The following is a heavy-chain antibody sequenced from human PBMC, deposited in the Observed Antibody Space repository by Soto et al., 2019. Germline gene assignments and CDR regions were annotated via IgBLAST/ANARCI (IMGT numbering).Heavy chain of an antibody. D-gene: IGHD3-16*01. J-gene: IGHJ4*02. Sequence: EVQVVESGGGSVQPGGSLRLACEASGFTVSDNDMNWVRQAPGRGLEWVALIYRYDDDKAYYTDSVKGRFTISRDTSTNTVFIQMHSLRAEDTAIYYCARDRDFFWGSLDSWGQGTLVTVSS. CDR3: ARDRDFFWGSLDS. CDR1: GFTVSDND. V-gene: IGHV3-66*01. CDR2: IYRYDDDKA.